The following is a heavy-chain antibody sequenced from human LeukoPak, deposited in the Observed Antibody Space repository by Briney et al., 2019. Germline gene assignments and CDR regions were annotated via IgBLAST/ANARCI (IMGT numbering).Heavy chain of an antibody. D-gene: IGHD3-22*01. CDR3: ARDQYYYDSSGKYYMDV. CDR2: INHSGST. CDR1: GGSFSGYY. Sequence: SETLSLTCAVYGGSFSGYYWSWIRQPPGKGLEWIGEINHSGSTNYNPSLKSRVTISVDTSKNQFSLKLSSVTAADTAVYYCARDQYYYDSSGKYYMDVWGKGTTVTISS. V-gene: IGHV4-34*01. J-gene: IGHJ6*03.